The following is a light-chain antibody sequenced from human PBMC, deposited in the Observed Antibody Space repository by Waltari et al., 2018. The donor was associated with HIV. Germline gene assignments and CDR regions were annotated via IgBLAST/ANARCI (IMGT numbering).Light chain of an antibody. Sequence: QSALTQPASVSGYPGQSITISCTGTDSDVGGNNFVSWYQHPADKAPKLSIYDAKKWPSGISNRFSGSKSGNTASLTISVLQPEDEGDYYCASYTINRLYVCGVGTKVTVL. J-gene: IGLJ1*01. CDR3: ASYTINRLYV. CDR2: DAK. V-gene: IGLV2-14*03. CDR1: DSDVGGNNF.